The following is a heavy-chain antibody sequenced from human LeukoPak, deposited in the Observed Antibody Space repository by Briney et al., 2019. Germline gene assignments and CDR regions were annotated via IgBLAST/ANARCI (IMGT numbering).Heavy chain of an antibody. J-gene: IGHJ4*02. D-gene: IGHD5-18*01. CDR2: ISWNSGDI. CDR1: GFTFDDYA. V-gene: IGHV3-9*01. Sequence: TGGSLRLSCAASGFTFDDYAMHWVRQAPGKGLEWVSGISWNSGDIGYADSVKGRFTISRDNAQNSLYLQMNSLRVEDTAFYYCARDLAYSRLDYWGQGMLVTVSS. CDR3: ARDLAYSRLDY.